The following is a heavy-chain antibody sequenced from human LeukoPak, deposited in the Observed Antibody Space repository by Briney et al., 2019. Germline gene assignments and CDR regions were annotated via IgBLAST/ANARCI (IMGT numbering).Heavy chain of an antibody. D-gene: IGHD6-19*01. CDR2: ISGSSGTT. V-gene: IGHV3-23*01. Sequence: GGSLRLSCAASGFTFSSYAMSWVRQAPGKGLEWVSAISGSSGTTYYADSVKGRFTISRDNSKSTLYLQMNSLRAEDTAVYYCAKDSASGWSNFDYWGQGTLVTVSS. J-gene: IGHJ4*02. CDR3: AKDSASGWSNFDY. CDR1: GFTFSSYA.